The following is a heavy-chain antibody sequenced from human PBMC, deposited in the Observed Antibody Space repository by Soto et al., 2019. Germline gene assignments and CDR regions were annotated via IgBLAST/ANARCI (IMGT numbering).Heavy chain of an antibody. D-gene: IGHD2-15*01. J-gene: IGHJ4*02. Sequence: EVQVLESGGGLVQPGGSLRLSCAASGFTFSNYGMSWVRQAPGKGLEWVSSISGSVGRTYYADSVKGRFTISRDNSKNTLYLQTDSLRAEDTAFYYCAKSDCSGGSCYFPFDCWGQGTLVTVSS. CDR3: AKSDCSGGSCYFPFDC. CDR1: GFTFSNYG. V-gene: IGHV3-23*01. CDR2: ISGSVGRT.